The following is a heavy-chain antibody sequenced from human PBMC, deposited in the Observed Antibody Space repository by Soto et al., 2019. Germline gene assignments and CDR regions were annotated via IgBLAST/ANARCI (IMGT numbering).Heavy chain of an antibody. V-gene: IGHV4-59*01. CDR2: IHHSGST. D-gene: IGHD3-10*02. J-gene: IGHJ4*02. CDR1: GGSINTYY. Sequence: SETLSLTCAVSGGSINTYYGSWVRQPPGKGLEWIGNIHHSGSTNYNPTLNSRVTISIDTSKNKLSLWLHSVTAADTDVYYGARVVYCRYGICSFWVDSWGQGTLVTVSS. CDR3: ARVVYCRYGICSFWVDS.